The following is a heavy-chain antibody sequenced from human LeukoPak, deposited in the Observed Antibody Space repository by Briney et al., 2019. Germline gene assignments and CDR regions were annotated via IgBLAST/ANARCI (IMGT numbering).Heavy chain of an antibody. Sequence: ASVKVSCKASGYTFTAYYIHWVRQAPGQGLEWMGWINPNSGDTNYAQKFQGRVTMTRDTSISTAYMELSRLRSDDTAVYYCAREAGYYYDSSDSYMDVWGKGTTVTISS. V-gene: IGHV1-2*02. CDR2: INPNSGDT. CDR3: AREAGYYYDSSDSYMDV. D-gene: IGHD3-22*01. CDR1: GYTFTAYY. J-gene: IGHJ6*03.